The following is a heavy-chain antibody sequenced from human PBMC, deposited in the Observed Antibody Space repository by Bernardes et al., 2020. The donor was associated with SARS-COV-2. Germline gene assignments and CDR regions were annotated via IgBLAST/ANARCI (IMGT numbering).Heavy chain of an antibody. CDR2: IWYDGSNK. CDR3: ARGITYYYGSGSPEVYYYYYYGMDV. CDR1: GFTFSSYG. D-gene: IGHD3-10*01. Sequence: GGSLRLSCAASGFTFSSYGMHWVRQAPGKGLEWVAVIWYDGSNKYYADSVKGRFTISRDNSKNTLHLQMNSLRAEDTAVYYCARGITYYYGSGSPEVYYYYYYGMDVWGQGTTVTVSS. J-gene: IGHJ6*02. V-gene: IGHV3-33*01.